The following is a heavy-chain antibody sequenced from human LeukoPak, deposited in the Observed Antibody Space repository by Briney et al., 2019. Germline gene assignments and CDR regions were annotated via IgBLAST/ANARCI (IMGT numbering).Heavy chain of an antibody. Sequence: ASVTVSCKASGYAFTSYDINWVRQAPGQGLEWMGWINPNSGNAGYARKFQGRVTMTRNTSISTAYMELSSLRSEDTAVYYCARAYDRSGYYLSWGQGTLVTVSS. CDR2: INPNSGNA. V-gene: IGHV1-8*01. D-gene: IGHD3-22*01. CDR1: GYAFTSYD. CDR3: ARAYDRSGYYLS. J-gene: IGHJ4*02.